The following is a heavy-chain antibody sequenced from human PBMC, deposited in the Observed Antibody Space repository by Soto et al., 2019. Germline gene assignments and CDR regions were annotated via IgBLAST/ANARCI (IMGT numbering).Heavy chain of an antibody. V-gene: IGHV3-48*02. J-gene: IGHJ6*02. CDR1: GFTFSSYS. CDR2: ISSSSSTI. D-gene: IGHD1-26*01. Sequence: GVLRLSCAASGFTFSSYSMNWVRQAPGKGLEWVSYISSSSSTIYYADSVKGRFTISRDNAKNSLYLQMNSLRDEDTAVYYCARDREWELLNYYYGMDVWGQGTTVTVSS. CDR3: ARDREWELLNYYYGMDV.